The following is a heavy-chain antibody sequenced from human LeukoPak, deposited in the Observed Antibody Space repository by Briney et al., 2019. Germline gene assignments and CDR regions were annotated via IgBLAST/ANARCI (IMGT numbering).Heavy chain of an antibody. D-gene: IGHD2-15*01. V-gene: IGHV4-39*01. CDR2: IYFSGSS. J-gene: IGHJ5*02. CDR1: GGSISSNTYY. Sequence: SETLSLTCTVSGGSISSNTYYWGWIRQPPGKGLEWIGDIYFSGSSYYNPSLKSRATISVDTSKNQFSLKLKSVTAADTAIYFCARHECSGGSCYWGTKWFDAWGQGTLVTVSS. CDR3: ARHECSGGSCYWGTKWFDA.